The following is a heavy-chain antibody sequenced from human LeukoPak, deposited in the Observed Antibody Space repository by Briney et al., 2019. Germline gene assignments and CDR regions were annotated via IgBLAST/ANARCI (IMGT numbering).Heavy chain of an antibody. J-gene: IGHJ2*01. Sequence: SETLSLTCTVSGGSINSRSDYWGWIRPPPGKGLEWVGNVYYSGDTYYSTSLQSRVTISVDTSKSQFSLTLNSVTAADTAVYYCARCPYDLLTGFSKWFFDLWGRGALVTVSS. V-gene: IGHV4-39*01. D-gene: IGHD3-9*01. CDR2: VYYSGDT. CDR1: GGSINSRSDY. CDR3: ARCPYDLLTGFSKWFFDL.